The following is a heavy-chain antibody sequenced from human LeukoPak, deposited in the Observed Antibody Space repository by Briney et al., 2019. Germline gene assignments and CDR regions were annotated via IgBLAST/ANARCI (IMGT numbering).Heavy chain of an antibody. Sequence: ASVKVSCKVSGYTFTELSMHWVRQAPGKGLEWMGWISAYNGNTNYAQKLQGRVTMTTDTSTSTAYMELRSLRSDDTAVYYCARDRPYYDILTGYRSMDYWGQGTLVTVSS. CDR2: ISAYNGNT. CDR1: GYTFTELS. CDR3: ARDRPYYDILTGYRSMDY. D-gene: IGHD3-9*01. V-gene: IGHV1-18*01. J-gene: IGHJ4*02.